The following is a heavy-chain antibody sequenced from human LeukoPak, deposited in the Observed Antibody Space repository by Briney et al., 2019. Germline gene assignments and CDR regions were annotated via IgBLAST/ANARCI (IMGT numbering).Heavy chain of an antibody. Sequence: PGGSLRLSCAASGFTFDDYAMHWVRQAPGKGLEWVSLISWDGGSTYYVDSVKGRFTISRDNSENSLYLQMNSLRAEDTALYYCASGRDGYNSGPDYWGQGTLVTVSS. V-gene: IGHV3-43D*04. J-gene: IGHJ4*02. CDR1: GFTFDDYA. CDR3: ASGRDGYNSGPDY. D-gene: IGHD5-24*01. CDR2: ISWDGGST.